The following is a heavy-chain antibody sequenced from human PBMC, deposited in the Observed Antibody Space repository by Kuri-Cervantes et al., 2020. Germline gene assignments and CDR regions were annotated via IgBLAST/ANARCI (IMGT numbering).Heavy chain of an antibody. CDR3: ATDSRAFPSDYGMDV. D-gene: IGHD2-2*01. CDR2: INPNSGGT. Sequence: ASVKVSCKASGYTFTGYYMHWVRQAPGQGLEWMGWINPNSGGTNYAQKFQGRVTMTRDTSISTAYMELSRLRSDDTAVYYCATDSRAFPSDYGMDVWGQGTTVTVSS. CDR1: GYTFTGYY. J-gene: IGHJ6*02. V-gene: IGHV1-2*02.